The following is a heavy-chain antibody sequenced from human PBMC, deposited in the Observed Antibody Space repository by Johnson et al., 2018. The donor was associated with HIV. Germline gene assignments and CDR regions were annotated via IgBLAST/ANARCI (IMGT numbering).Heavy chain of an antibody. CDR3: PTDRVRRNYGGKYHI. J-gene: IGHJ3*02. D-gene: IGHD1-7*01. V-gene: IGHV3-66*01. Sequence: VQLVESGGGLVKPGGSLRLSCAASGFTFSDYYMSWVRQAPGKGLEWVSVIYSGGSTYYADSVTGRFTISRDNSKNTLYLQMNSLKIEDNAVYYCPTDRVRRNYGGKYHIWGQGTMVTVSS. CDR2: IYSGGST. CDR1: GFTFSDYY.